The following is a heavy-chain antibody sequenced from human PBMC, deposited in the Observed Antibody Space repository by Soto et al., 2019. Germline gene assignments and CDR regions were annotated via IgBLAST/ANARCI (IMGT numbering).Heavy chain of an antibody. Sequence: EVQLVESGGGLVQPGRSLRLSCAASGFTFDDYAMHWVRQAPGKGLEWVSGISWNSGSIGYADSVKGRFTISRDNAKNTLYLQMNSLRAEDTALYYCAKDLDRYYDSSGLGDWGQGTLVTVSS. V-gene: IGHV3-9*01. CDR3: AKDLDRYYDSSGLGD. J-gene: IGHJ4*02. CDR2: ISWNSGSI. CDR1: GFTFDDYA. D-gene: IGHD3-22*01.